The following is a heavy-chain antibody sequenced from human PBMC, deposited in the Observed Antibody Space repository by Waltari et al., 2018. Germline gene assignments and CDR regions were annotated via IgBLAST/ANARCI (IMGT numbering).Heavy chain of an antibody. V-gene: IGHV3-53*01. CDR2: FYTGGST. D-gene: IGHD3-10*01. CDR1: GFTVSSTY. Sequence: EVQLVESGGGLIQPGGSLRLSCAASGFTVSSTYMSWVRQAPGKGLELVSVFYTGGSTYYADSVKGRFTISRDNSKNTLYLQMNSLRAEDTAVYYCARGDGVRGVIFDYWGQGTLVTVSS. J-gene: IGHJ4*02. CDR3: ARGDGVRGVIFDY.